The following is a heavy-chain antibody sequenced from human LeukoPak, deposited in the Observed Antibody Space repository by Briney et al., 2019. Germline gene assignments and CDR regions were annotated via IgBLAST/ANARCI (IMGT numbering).Heavy chain of an antibody. V-gene: IGHV4-39*07. CDR1: GGSISSSSYY. CDR2: INHSGST. CDR3: ARLRHLKYDSSGYLDY. J-gene: IGHJ4*02. Sequence: PSETLSLTCTVSGGSISSSSYYWGWIRQPPGKGLEWIGEINHSGSTNYNPSLKSRVTISVDTSKNQFSLKLSSVTAADTAVHYCARLRHLKYDSSGYLDYWGQGTLVTVSS. D-gene: IGHD3-22*01.